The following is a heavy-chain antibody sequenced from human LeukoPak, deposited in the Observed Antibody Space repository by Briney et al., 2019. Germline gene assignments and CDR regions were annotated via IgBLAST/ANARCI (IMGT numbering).Heavy chain of an antibody. CDR3: ARDGNGDYGEF. CDR2: IIPIFGTA. J-gene: IGHJ1*01. V-gene: IGHV1-69*01. Sequence: ASVKVSCKASGGTFSSYAISWVRQAPGQGLKWMGGIIPIFGTANYAQKFQGRVTITADESTSTAYMELSSLRSEDTAVYYCARDGNGDYGEFWGQGTLVTVSS. CDR1: GGTFSSYA. D-gene: IGHD4-17*01.